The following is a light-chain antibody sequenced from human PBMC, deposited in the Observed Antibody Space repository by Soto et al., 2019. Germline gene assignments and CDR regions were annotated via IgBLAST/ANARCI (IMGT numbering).Light chain of an antibody. CDR2: AAS. V-gene: IGKV3-20*01. CDR3: QQYGSSPLVT. J-gene: IGKJ5*01. CDR1: QSVRSSY. Sequence: EIVLTQSPGTLSLSPGERATLSWGASQSVRSSYLAWYQQTPGQTPRLLIYAASSRATGIPDRFSGSGSGTDFTLTISRLEPEDFAVYYCQQYGSSPLVTFGQGTRLEI.